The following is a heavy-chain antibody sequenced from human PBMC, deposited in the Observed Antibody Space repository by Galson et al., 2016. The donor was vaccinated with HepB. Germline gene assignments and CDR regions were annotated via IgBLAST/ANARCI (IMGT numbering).Heavy chain of an antibody. Sequence: SLRLSCAASGFTVSDNYMSRVRQAPGKGLEWVSTIYSGGPTYYADSVKGRFTISRDTSSNTLYLQMNSLRVDATAFYYCARGQLVLGPLNWFDPWGQGTLVTVSS. CDR2: IYSGGPT. V-gene: IGHV3-53*01. J-gene: IGHJ5*02. CDR1: GFTVSDNY. CDR3: ARGQLVLGPLNWFDP. D-gene: IGHD6-13*01.